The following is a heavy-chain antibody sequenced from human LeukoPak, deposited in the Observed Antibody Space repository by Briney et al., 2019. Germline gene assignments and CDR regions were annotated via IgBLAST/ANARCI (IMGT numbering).Heavy chain of an antibody. V-gene: IGHV3-74*01. Sequence: PGGSLGLSCAASGFIFSDYAMHWVRQAPGKGLVWVSRIISDGSTTDYADSVKGRFTISRDNAKNTLYLQMNSLRDEDTAMYYCTRDRARAGGEILDYWGQGTLVTVSS. J-gene: IGHJ4*02. CDR3: TRDRARAGGEILDY. CDR1: GFIFSDYA. CDR2: IISDGSTT. D-gene: IGHD3-10*01.